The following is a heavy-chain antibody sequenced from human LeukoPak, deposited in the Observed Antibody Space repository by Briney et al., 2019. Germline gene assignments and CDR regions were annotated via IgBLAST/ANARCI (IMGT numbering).Heavy chain of an antibody. CDR1: DDSISNNRYF. CDR3: ARHPRPYYYDSSGYRYFQH. J-gene: IGHJ1*01. D-gene: IGHD3-22*01. Sequence: SETLSLTCTISDDSISNNRYFWAWIRQPPGKGLEWIGSINYSGRTYYNPSLKSRLTMSVDTAKGQFSLKLSSVTAADTAVYYCARHPRPYYYDSSGYRYFQHWGQGTLVTVSS. CDR2: INYSGRT. V-gene: IGHV4-39*01.